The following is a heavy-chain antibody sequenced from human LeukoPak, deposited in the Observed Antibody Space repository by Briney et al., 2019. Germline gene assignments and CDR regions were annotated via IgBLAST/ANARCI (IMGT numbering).Heavy chain of an antibody. CDR3: ARGGGGDDAFDI. Sequence: ASAKVSCKASGDTFTDYYIHWVRQAPGQGLEWMGWVDPNSGGTNYPQKFQGRVTMTRDTSISTAYLDLSRLRSDVTAVYYCARGGGGDDAFDIWGQGTMVSVSS. V-gene: IGHV1-2*02. CDR2: VDPNSGGT. J-gene: IGHJ3*02. CDR1: GDTFTDYY. D-gene: IGHD4-23*01.